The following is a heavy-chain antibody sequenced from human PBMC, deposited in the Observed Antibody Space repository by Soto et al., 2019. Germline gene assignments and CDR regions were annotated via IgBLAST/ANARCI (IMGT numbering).Heavy chain of an antibody. J-gene: IGHJ4*02. CDR3: AKDGKGGWYLDY. D-gene: IGHD6-19*01. CDR2: ISYDGSNK. V-gene: IGHV3-30*18. CDR1: GFTFSSYG. Sequence: QVQLVESGGGVVQPGRSLRLSCAASGFTFSSYGMHWVRQAPGKGLAWVAVISYDGSNKYYADSVKGRFTISRDNSKNTLYLQMNSLRAEDTAVYYCAKDGKGGWYLDYWGQGTLVTVSS.